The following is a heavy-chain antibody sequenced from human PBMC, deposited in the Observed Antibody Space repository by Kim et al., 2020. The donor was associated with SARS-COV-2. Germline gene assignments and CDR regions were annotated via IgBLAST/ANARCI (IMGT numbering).Heavy chain of an antibody. CDR3: ARQYYDYVWGSYRNWYFDL. V-gene: IGHV1-2*04. D-gene: IGHD3-16*02. Sequence: ASVKVSCKASGYTFTGYYMHWVRQAPGQGLEWMGWINPNSGGTNYAQKFQGWVTMTRDTSISTAYMELSRLRSDDTAVYYCARQYYDYVWGSYRNWYFDLWGRGTLVTVSS. CDR2: INPNSGGT. J-gene: IGHJ2*01. CDR1: GYTFTGYY.